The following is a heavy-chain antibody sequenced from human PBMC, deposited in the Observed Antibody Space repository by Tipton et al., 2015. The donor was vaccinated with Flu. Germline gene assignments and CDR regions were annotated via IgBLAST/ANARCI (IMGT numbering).Heavy chain of an antibody. CDR3: ARGIASAAST. V-gene: IGHV3-7*03. D-gene: IGHD2-2*01. J-gene: IGHJ3*01. CDR2: INQDGSVE. Sequence: SLRLSCADSGFTFSDYWMTWVRQAPGKGLEWVANINQDGSVEYYVDSVKGRFTISRDNAKNSLYLQMSSLRAEDMAVYYCARGIASAASTWGQGTMVTVSS. CDR1: GFTFSDYW.